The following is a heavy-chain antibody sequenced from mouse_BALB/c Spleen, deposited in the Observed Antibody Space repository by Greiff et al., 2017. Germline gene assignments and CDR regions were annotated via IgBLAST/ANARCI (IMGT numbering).Heavy chain of an antibody. V-gene: IGHV8-8*01. D-gene: IGHD1-1*01. J-gene: IGHJ1*01. Sequence: QVTLKESGPGILQPSQTLSLTCSFSGFSLSTSGMGVGWIRQPSGKGLEWLAHIWWDDDKRYNPALKSRLTISKDTSSNQVFLKIASVDTADTATYYCARIREFTTVVATRYFDVWGAGTTVTVSS. CDR3: ARIREFTTVVATRYFDV. CDR1: GFSLSTSGMG. CDR2: IWWDDDK.